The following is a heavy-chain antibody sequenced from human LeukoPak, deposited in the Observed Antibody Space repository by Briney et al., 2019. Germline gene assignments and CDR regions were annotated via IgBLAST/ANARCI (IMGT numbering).Heavy chain of an antibody. CDR1: GFTFDDYA. CDR3: ARDPYYSSSSPFFDY. Sequence: GRSLRLSCAASGFTFDDYAMHWVRQAPGKGLEWVSGISWNSGNIEYPDSVKGRFTISRDNAKNSLYLQMNSLRPEDTALYYCARDPYYSSSSPFFDYWGQGTLVTVSS. J-gene: IGHJ4*02. V-gene: IGHV3-9*01. CDR2: ISWNSGNI. D-gene: IGHD6-6*01.